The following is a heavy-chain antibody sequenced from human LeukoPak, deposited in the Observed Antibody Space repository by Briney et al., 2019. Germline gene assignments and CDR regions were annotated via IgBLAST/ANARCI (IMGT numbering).Heavy chain of an antibody. V-gene: IGHV3-48*03. D-gene: IGHD7-27*01. CDR1: GFTFSSYE. CDR2: ISRSGSTT. J-gene: IGHJ3*02. CDR3: ARGPSKVGNAFDI. Sequence: GGSLRLSCAASGFTFSSYEMHWVRQAPGQGLEWISYISRSGSTTYYADSVKGRFTIARDNAKNSLYLQMNSLRAEDTAVYYCARGPSKVGNAFDIWGQGTMVTVSS.